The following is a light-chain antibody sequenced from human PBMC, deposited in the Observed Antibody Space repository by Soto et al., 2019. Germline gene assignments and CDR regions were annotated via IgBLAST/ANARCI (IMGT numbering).Light chain of an antibody. CDR3: QQYDSSPRT. Sequence: EIVLTQSPGTLSLSPGARATLSCRASQSVSSRSLAWYQQKPGQAPRLLISGASSRAADITDRFSGSGSGTDFNLRINRLEPEDFAVYYCQQYDSSPRTFGQGTKVDIK. CDR1: QSVSSRS. J-gene: IGKJ1*01. V-gene: IGKV3-20*01. CDR2: GAS.